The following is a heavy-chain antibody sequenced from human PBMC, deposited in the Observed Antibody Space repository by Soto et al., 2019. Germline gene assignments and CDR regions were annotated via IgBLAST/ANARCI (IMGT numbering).Heavy chain of an antibody. Sequence: QVQLVESGGGVVQPGRSLRLSCSASGFSFSNNGMHWVRQAPGKGLEWVAVIWYDGSKKHYGDSVRGRFTISRDDSKNTVYLQMDSLRVEGTAVYFCARDAGKGVAPDYWGQGTLVTVSS. CDR2: IWYDGSKK. J-gene: IGHJ4*02. CDR1: GFSFSNNG. CDR3: ARDAGKGVAPDY. D-gene: IGHD6-19*01. V-gene: IGHV3-33*01.